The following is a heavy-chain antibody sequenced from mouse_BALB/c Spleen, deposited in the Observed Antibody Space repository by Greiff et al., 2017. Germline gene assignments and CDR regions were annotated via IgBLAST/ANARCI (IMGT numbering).Heavy chain of an antibody. CDR1: GFNIKDTY. V-gene: IGHV14-3*02. CDR3: ARRFPYDYYAMDY. CDR2: IDPANGNT. Sequence: VHVKQSGAELVKPGASVKLSCTASGFNIKDTYMHWVKQRPEQGLEWIGRIDPANGNTKYDPKFQGKATITADTSSNTAYLQLSSLTSEDTAVYYCARRFPYDYYAMDYWGQGTSVTVSS. J-gene: IGHJ4*01.